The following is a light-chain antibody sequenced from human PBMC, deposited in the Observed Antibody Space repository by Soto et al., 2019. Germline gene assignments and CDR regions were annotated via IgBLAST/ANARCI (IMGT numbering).Light chain of an antibody. Sequence: EIVLTQSPGTLSWSPGERATLSCRATQSVTSNYLAWYQQKPGQAPRLLIYGASIRATGIPDRFSGSGSGTDFTLTISRLEPEDFAVYYCQHYGSSPPNTFGQGTKLEIK. J-gene: IGKJ2*01. V-gene: IGKV3-20*01. CDR2: GAS. CDR3: QHYGSSPPNT. CDR1: QSVTSNY.